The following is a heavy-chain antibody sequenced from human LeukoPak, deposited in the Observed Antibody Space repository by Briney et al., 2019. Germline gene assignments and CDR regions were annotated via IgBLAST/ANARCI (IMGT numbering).Heavy chain of an antibody. Sequence: SETLSPTCTVSGGSISSYYWSWIRQPPGKGLEWIGYIYYSGSTNYNPSLKSRVTISVDTSKNQFSLKLSSVTAADTAVYYCARLTMVRGVPWFDYWGQGTLVTVSS. CDR3: ARLTMVRGVPWFDY. CDR1: GGSISSYY. D-gene: IGHD3-10*01. CDR2: IYYSGST. J-gene: IGHJ4*02. V-gene: IGHV4-59*01.